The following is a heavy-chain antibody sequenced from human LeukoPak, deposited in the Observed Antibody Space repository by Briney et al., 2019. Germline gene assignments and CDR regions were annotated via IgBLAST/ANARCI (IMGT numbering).Heavy chain of an antibody. CDR2: IRFDGSNK. D-gene: IGHD3-22*01. Sequence: AGGSLRLSCAASGFTFSRYGMHWVRQAPGKGLEWVTFIRFDGSNKYYADSVKGRFTISRDNAKNSLYLQMNSLRAEDTAVYYCASLPYSSGYYREAFDIWGQGTMVTVSS. V-gene: IGHV3-30*02. J-gene: IGHJ3*02. CDR1: GFTFSRYG. CDR3: ASLPYSSGYYREAFDI.